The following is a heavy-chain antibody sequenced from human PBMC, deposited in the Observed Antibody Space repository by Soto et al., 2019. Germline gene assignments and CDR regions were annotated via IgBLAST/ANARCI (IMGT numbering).Heavy chain of an antibody. J-gene: IGHJ6*02. CDR3: GLASSSSRRYYYYGMDV. CDR1: GGSISSSSYY. CDR2: IYYSGST. D-gene: IGHD6-6*01. Sequence: PSETLSLTCTVSGGSISSSSYYWGWIRQPPGKGLEWIGSIYYSGSTYYNPSLKSRVTISVDTSKNQFSLKLSSVTAADTAVYYCGLASSSSRRYYYYGMDVWGQGTTVTVSS. V-gene: IGHV4-39*01.